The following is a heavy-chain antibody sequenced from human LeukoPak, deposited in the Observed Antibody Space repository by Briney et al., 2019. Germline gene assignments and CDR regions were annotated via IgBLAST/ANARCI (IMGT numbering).Heavy chain of an antibody. D-gene: IGHD3-3*01. CDR1: GFTFDDNA. CDR2: ISWDGGST. J-gene: IGHJ4*02. V-gene: IGHV3-43D*03. CDR3: AKEDYDFWSGYLMIDY. Sequence: AGSLRLSCAASGFTFDDNAMHWDRQGPGHGLEWVSLISWDGGSTSYTDSVKGRFTISRDNSKNKLYLQMNSLRAEDTAVYYCAKEDYDFWSGYLMIDYWGQGTLVTVSS.